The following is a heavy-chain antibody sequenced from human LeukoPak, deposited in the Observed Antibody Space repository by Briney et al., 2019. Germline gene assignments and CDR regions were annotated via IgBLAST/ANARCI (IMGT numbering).Heavy chain of an antibody. CDR2: IGIDSGNT. J-gene: IGHJ4*02. V-gene: IGHV3-48*01. D-gene: IGHD5-24*01. CDR3: ARDYKYAFDN. CDR1: GFTFSDYS. Sequence: GGSLRLSCAASGFTFSDYSMNWVRQAPRKGLEWISYIGIDSGNTKYADSVKGRFTISGDKAKNSLYLQMNSLRVEDTAVYYCARDYKYAFDNWGQGTLVTVSS.